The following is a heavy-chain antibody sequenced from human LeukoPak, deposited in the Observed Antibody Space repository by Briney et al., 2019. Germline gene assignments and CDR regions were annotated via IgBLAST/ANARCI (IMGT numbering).Heavy chain of an antibody. D-gene: IGHD3-22*01. V-gene: IGHV1-8*03. CDR2: MNPNSGNT. J-gene: IGHJ4*02. Sequence: ASVKVSCKASGYTFTSYDINWVRQATGQGLEWMGWMNPNSGNTGYAQKFQGRVTITRNTSISTAYMELSSLRSEDTAVYYCAVHYYDSSGPLNWGQGTLVTVSS. CDR3: AVHYYDSSGPLN. CDR1: GYTFTSYD.